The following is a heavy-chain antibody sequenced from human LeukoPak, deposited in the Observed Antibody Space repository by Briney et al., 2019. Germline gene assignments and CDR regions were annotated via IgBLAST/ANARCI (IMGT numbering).Heavy chain of an antibody. Sequence: PSETLSLTCAVYGGSFSGYYWSWIRQPPGKGLEWIGEINHSGSTNYNPSLKSRVTISADTSKNQFSLKLSSVTAADTAVYYCARGYCSSTSCYLYPYYFDYWGQGTLVTVSS. CDR3: ARGYCSSTSCYLYPYYFDY. D-gene: IGHD2-2*01. J-gene: IGHJ4*02. CDR2: INHSGST. CDR1: GGSFSGYY. V-gene: IGHV4-34*01.